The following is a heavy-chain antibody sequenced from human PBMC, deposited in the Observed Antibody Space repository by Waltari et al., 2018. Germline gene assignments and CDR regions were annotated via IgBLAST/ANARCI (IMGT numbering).Heavy chain of an antibody. CDR2: ISYDGSNK. CDR1: GFTFSSYA. V-gene: IGHV3-30*01. D-gene: IGHD2-15*01. J-gene: IGHJ4*02. Sequence: QVQLVEAGGGVVQTGSSLSLCCAVSGFTFSSYAMHRVREPHGQGLEWVAVISYDGSNKYYADSVKGRFTISRDNSKNTLYLQMNSLRAEDTAVYYCARDLVVVVVAAVGGFDYWGQGTLVTVSS. CDR3: ARDLVVVVVAAVGGFDY.